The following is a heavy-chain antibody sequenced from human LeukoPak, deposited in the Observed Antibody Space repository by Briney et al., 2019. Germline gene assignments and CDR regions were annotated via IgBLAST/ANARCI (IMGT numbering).Heavy chain of an antibody. J-gene: IGHJ4*02. CDR2: IKQDGSEK. V-gene: IGHV3-7*01. CDR1: GFTFSNYW. Sequence: GGSLRLSCAGSGFTFSNYWMTWVRQAPGKGLEWVANIKQDGSEKYYVDSLKGRFTISRDNAKNSLYLQMNSLRAEDTAVYYCARKNGLDYWGQGTLVTVSS. CDR3: ARKNGLDY.